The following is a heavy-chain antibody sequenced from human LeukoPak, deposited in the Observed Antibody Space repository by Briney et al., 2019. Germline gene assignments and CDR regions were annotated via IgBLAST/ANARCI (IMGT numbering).Heavy chain of an antibody. J-gene: IGHJ6*02. V-gene: IGHV1-8*01. Sequence: ASVKVSCKASGYTFTIYDINWVRQAPGQGLEWVGWMNPNNGGTVYAQRFQGRVTMTRDTSTGTLYMELNSLKSEDTAVYYCARGAIFGVTPRGYGMDVWGQGTTVTVSS. CDR3: ARGAIFGVTPRGYGMDV. D-gene: IGHD3-3*01. CDR2: MNPNNGGT. CDR1: GYTFTIYD.